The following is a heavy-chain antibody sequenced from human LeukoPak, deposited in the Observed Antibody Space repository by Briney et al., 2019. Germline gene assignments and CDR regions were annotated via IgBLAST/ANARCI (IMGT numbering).Heavy chain of an antibody. J-gene: IGHJ3*02. CDR2: ISYDGSNK. V-gene: IGHV3-30-3*01. D-gene: IGHD2-21*02. Sequence: GGSLRLSCAASGFTFSSYAMHWVRQAPGKGLEWVAVISYDGSNKYYADSVKGRFTISRDNSKNTLYLQMNSLRAEDTAVYYCASEVVVTAIRAFDIWGQGTMVTVSS. CDR3: ASEVVVTAIRAFDI. CDR1: GFTFSSYA.